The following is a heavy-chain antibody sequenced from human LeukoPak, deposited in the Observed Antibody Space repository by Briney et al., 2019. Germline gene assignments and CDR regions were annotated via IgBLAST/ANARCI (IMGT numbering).Heavy chain of an antibody. Sequence: GASVKVSCKASGYNFIDSYIHRLRQAPGQGLEWMGWINPAGGDTLYARKFQGRVTMTRDTSIASAYLELRTLSSDDTAVYFCARDDWDSSALPIHLAYWGQGTLLAVSS. CDR2: INPAGGDT. D-gene: IGHD3-9*01. CDR1: GYNFIDSY. CDR3: ARDDWDSSALPIHLAY. J-gene: IGHJ4*02. V-gene: IGHV1-2*02.